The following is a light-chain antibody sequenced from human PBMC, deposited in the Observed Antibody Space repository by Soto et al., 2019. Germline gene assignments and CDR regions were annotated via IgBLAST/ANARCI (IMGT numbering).Light chain of an antibody. CDR2: GAS. CDR1: QRVSSSY. J-gene: IGKJ4*01. Sequence: EIVLTQSPGTLSLSPGERATLSCRASQRVSSSYLAWYQQKPGQAPRLLIYGASSRATGIPDRFSGSGSGTDFTLTISRLEPGGFAVYYCQQYGRSPLTFGGGTKVEIK. CDR3: QQYGRSPLT. V-gene: IGKV3-20*01.